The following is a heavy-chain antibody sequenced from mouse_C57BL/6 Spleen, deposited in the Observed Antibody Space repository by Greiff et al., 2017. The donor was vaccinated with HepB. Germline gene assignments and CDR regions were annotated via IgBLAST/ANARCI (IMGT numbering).Heavy chain of an antibody. CDR1: GFTFSDYY. CDR2: ISNGGGST. Sequence: EVKLQESGGGLVQPGGSLKLSCAASGFTFSDYYMYWVRQTPEKRLEWVAYISNGGGSTYYPDTVKGRFTISRDNAKNTLYLQMSRLKSEDTAMYYCARHVVPDWYFDVWGTGTTVTVSS. CDR3: ARHVVPDWYFDV. J-gene: IGHJ1*03. D-gene: IGHD1-1*02. V-gene: IGHV5-12*01.